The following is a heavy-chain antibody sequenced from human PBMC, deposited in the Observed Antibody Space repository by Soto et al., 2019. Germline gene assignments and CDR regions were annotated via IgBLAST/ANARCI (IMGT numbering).Heavy chain of an antibody. CDR2: ISSSSSYI. V-gene: IGHV3-21*01. CDR1: GFTFSSYS. CDR3: AREWVSGDYVDY. D-gene: IGHD2-8*01. Sequence: EVQLVESGGGLVKPWGSLRLSCAASGFTFSSYSMNWVRQAPGKGLEWVSSISSSSSYIYYADSVKGRFTISRDNAKNSLYLQMNSLRAEDTAVYYCAREWVSGDYVDYWGQGTLVTVSS. J-gene: IGHJ4*02.